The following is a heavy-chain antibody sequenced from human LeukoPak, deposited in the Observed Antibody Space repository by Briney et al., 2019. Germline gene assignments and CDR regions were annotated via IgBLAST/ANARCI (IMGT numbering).Heavy chain of an antibody. J-gene: IGHJ3*01. CDR3: ASTIWVGELFCF. D-gene: IGHD3-10*01. CDR1: GASISSNTYY. Sequence: PSETLSLTCSVSGASISSNTYYWDWIRQSPGKGLEWIGSLYFSAGTFYKPSLKSRVAISADTSKNQFSLKLSSVTAADTAVYYCASTIWVGELFCFWGQGTVVTVSS. V-gene: IGHV4-39*01. CDR2: LYFSAGT.